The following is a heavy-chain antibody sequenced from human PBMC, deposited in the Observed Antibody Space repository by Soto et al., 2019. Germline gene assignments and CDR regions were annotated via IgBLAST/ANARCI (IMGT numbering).Heavy chain of an antibody. CDR3: ARDRSSTAPLPLYDYVWGSYRYHSWFDP. CDR1: GGSISSYY. D-gene: IGHD3-16*02. CDR2: IYYSGST. Sequence: PSETLSLTCTVSGGSISSYYWSWIRQPPGKGLEWIGYIYYSGSTNYNPSLKSRVTISVDTSKNQFSLKLSSVTAADTAVYYCARDRSSTAPLPLYDYVWGSYRYHSWFDPWGQGTLVTVS. J-gene: IGHJ5*02. V-gene: IGHV4-59*01.